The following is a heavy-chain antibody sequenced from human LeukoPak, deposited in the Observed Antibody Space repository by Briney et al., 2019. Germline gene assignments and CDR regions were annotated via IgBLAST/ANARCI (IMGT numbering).Heavy chain of an antibody. J-gene: IGHJ4*02. CDR3: ARVEEYSSSWFDY. CDR2: INHSGST. D-gene: IGHD6-13*01. V-gene: IGHV4-34*01. CDR1: GGSISSYY. Sequence: SETLSLTCTVSGGSISSYYWSWIRQPPGKGLEWIGEINHSGSTNYNPSLKSRVTISVDTSKNQFSLKLSSVTAADTAVYYCARVEEYSSSWFDYWGQGTLVTVSS.